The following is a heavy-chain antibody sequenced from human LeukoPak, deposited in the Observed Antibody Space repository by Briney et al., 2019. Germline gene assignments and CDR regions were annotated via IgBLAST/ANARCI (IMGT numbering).Heavy chain of an antibody. J-gene: IGHJ3*02. CDR1: GDTLTELS. CDR2: FDPKEGER. V-gene: IGHV1-24*01. CDR3: ALLNYDYVWGSSNDAFDI. D-gene: IGHD3-16*01. Sequence: GASVKVSCKVSGDTLTELSMHWVRQAPGKGLEWMGGFDPKEGERVYAQNFQGRFTMTEGTSSGTAYMELNSLRSEDTAVYYCALLNYDYVWGSSNDAFDIWGQGTMVTVSS.